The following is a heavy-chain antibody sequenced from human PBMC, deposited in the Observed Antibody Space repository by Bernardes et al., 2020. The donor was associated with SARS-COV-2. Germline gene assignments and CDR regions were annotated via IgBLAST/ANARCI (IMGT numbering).Heavy chain of an antibody. J-gene: IGHJ2*01. V-gene: IGHV4-59*01. D-gene: IGHD3-10*01. CDR2: LYYSGRT. CDR1: GGSISSYY. Sequence: SETLSLTCTVSGGSISSYYLAWIRQPPGKGLEWIGYLYYSGRTNYNPSLKSRVTISVDRSRNQFSLNLNSVTPADTAVYYCARDLSHLLRRGFDLWGSGTLVTVSS. CDR3: ARDLSHLLRRGFDL.